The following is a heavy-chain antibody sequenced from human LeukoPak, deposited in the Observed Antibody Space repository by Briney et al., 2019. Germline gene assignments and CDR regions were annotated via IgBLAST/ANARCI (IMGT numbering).Heavy chain of an antibody. Sequence: GGSLRLSCAASGFTFEDYVMNRVRQAPGKGLEWVSYISGSGSNIYYADSVRGRFTISRDNAKNSLYLQMNSLRAEDTAVYYCARDQYFDWPFDYWGQGTLVTVSS. CDR2: ISGSGSNI. CDR3: ARDQYFDWPFDY. V-gene: IGHV3-48*03. J-gene: IGHJ4*02. D-gene: IGHD3-9*01. CDR1: GFTFEDYV.